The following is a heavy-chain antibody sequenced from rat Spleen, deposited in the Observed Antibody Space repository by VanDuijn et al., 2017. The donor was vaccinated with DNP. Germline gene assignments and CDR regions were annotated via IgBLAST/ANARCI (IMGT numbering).Heavy chain of an antibody. CDR1: GFNFNDYW. CDR3: ARGPSYGGYADYFDY. V-gene: IGHV4-2*01. Sequence: EVKLVESGGGLVQPGRSLKLSRAASGFNFNDYWMRWVRQAPGKGLDWVGQINKHRSTITYIPSLKNKFTISRDNDQNTLYLQMSKLGSEDTAIYYCARGPSYGGYADYFDYWGQGVMVTVSS. CDR2: INKHRSTI. J-gene: IGHJ2*01. D-gene: IGHD1-11*01.